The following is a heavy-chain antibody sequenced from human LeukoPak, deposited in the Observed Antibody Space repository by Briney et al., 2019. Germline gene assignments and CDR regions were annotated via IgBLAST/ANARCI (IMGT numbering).Heavy chain of an antibody. D-gene: IGHD3-22*01. CDR1: GGSMSSFY. CDR2: IYTSGVT. J-gene: IGHJ4*02. V-gene: IGHV4-4*07. Sequence: SETLSLTCTVSGGSMSSFYWDWIRQPAGKGLQWIGRIYTSGVTNYNPSLKSRVTMSEDTSKNQFSLKLSSVTAADTAVYYCAREWTSGDGSGYPYYFDYWGSGTLVTVSS. CDR3: AREWTSGDGSGYPYYFDY.